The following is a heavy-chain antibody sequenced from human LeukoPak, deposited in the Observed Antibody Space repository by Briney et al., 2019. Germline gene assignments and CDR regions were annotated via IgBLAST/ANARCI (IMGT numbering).Heavy chain of an antibody. D-gene: IGHD6-6*01. V-gene: IGHV1-18*01. CDR1: GYTFTSYG. J-gene: IGHJ4*02. Sequence: ASVKVSCKASGYTFTSYGISWVRQAPGQGLEWMGWISAYNGNTNYAQKLQGRVTTTTDTSTSTAYMELRSLRSDDTAAYYCARAGEYSSSPSTALFDYWGQGTLVTVSS. CDR2: ISAYNGNT. CDR3: ARAGEYSSSPSTALFDY.